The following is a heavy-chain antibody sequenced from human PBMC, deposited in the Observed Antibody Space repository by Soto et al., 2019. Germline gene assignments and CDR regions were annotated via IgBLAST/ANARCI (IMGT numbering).Heavy chain of an antibody. D-gene: IGHD2-15*01. CDR2: ISGSGGST. CDR3: AKDLVGSNADYYDY. Sequence: GGSLRLSCAASGFTFSSYAMSWVRQAPGKGMEWVAAISGSGGSTYYADSVKGRFTISRENSKNTLYLQMSSLRAEDAAVYYCAKDLVGSNADYYDYWGQGT. J-gene: IGHJ4*02. CDR1: GFTFSSYA. V-gene: IGHV3-23*01.